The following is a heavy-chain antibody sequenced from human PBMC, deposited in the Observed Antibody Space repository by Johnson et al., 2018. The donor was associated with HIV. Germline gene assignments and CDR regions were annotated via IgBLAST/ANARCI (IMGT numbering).Heavy chain of an antibody. CDR2: ISYDGSNK. CDR1: GFTFSSYG. D-gene: IGHD5-18*01. J-gene: IGHJ3*02. V-gene: IGHV3-30*18. CDR3: AKDLRGYSYGLGAFDI. Sequence: VQLVESGGGVVQPGRSLRLSCAASGFTFSSYGMHWVRQAPGKGLEWVAVISYDGSNKDYADSVKGRFTISRDNSKNTLYLQMNSLRAEDTAVYYCAKDLRGYSYGLGAFDIWGQGTMVTVSS.